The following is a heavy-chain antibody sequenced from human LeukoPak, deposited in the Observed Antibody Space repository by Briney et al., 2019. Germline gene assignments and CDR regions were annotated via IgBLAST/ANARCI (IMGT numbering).Heavy chain of an antibody. J-gene: IGHJ3*02. CDR3: ARESRWIQLHHDAFDI. Sequence: ASVKVSCKVSGYTLTELSMHWVRQAPGKGLEWMGWINPNSGGTNYAQKFQGRVTMTRDTSISTAYMELSRLRSDDTAVYYCARESRWIQLHHDAFDIWGQGTMVTVSS. CDR2: INPNSGGT. V-gene: IGHV1-2*02. D-gene: IGHD5-18*01. CDR1: GYTLTELS.